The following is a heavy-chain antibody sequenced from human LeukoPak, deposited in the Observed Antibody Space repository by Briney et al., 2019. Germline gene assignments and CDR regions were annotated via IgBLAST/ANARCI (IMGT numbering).Heavy chain of an antibody. CDR1: GFTFSSYA. Sequence: GRSLRLSCAASGFTFSSYAMHWVRQAPGKGLEWVAVISYDGSNKYYADSVKGRFTISRDNSKNTLYLQMNSLRAEDTAVYYCARDISSGYYFDYWGQGTLVTVSS. D-gene: IGHD3-22*01. J-gene: IGHJ4*02. CDR2: ISYDGSNK. CDR3: ARDISSGYYFDY. V-gene: IGHV3-30*01.